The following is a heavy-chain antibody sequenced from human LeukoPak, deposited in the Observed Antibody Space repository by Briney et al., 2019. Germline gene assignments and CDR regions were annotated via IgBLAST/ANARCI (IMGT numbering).Heavy chain of an antibody. Sequence: PGGSLRLSCAASGFTFSDYALGWVRQAPGRGLEWVATLSGSGAGTYYSDSVQGRFTISRDNSKRTLFLQMNSLRAEDTAIYYCAKGTGDTAYYFDFWGQGVLVTVSS. CDR1: GFTFSDYA. CDR2: LSGSGAGT. J-gene: IGHJ4*02. CDR3: AKGTGDTAYYFDF. V-gene: IGHV3-23*01. D-gene: IGHD7-27*01.